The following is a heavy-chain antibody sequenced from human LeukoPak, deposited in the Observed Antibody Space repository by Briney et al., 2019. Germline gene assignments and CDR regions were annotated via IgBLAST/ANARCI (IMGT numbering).Heavy chain of an antibody. CDR1: GFTFSRYE. J-gene: IGHJ6*02. Sequence: GGSPTLSCAASGFTFSRYEMNWVRQAAGNGLEWVSYIASGVGANRFYSESVKGRFTISRDNAKNPLYLHMNSLRAEDTGVYYCARIGTTTRGPAGLDVWGQGTTVTVSS. V-gene: IGHV3-48*03. D-gene: IGHD2/OR15-2a*01. CDR3: ARIGTTTRGPAGLDV. CDR2: IASGVGANR.